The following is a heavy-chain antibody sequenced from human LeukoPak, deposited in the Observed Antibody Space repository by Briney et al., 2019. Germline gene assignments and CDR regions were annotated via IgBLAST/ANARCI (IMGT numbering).Heavy chain of an antibody. J-gene: IGHJ6*02. CDR2: IYYSGST. CDR3: ARGGYTVTVYYYGMDV. V-gene: IGHV4-31*03. CDR1: GGSISSGGYY. D-gene: IGHD4-17*01. Sequence: SETLPLTCTVSGGSISSGGYYWSWIRQHPGKGLEWIGYIYYSGSTYYNPSLKSRVTISVDTSKNQFSLKLSSVTAADTAVYYCARGGYTVTVYYYGMDVWGQGTTVTVSS.